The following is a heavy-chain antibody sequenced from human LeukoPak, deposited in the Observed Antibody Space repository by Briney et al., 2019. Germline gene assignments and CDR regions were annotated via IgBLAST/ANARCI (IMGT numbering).Heavy chain of an antibody. CDR3: ARDVPSITIFGVATGVGDWFDP. D-gene: IGHD3-3*01. CDR1: GGSISSSSYY. J-gene: IGHJ5*02. V-gene: IGHV4-39*07. Sequence: SETLSLTCTVSGGSISSSSYYWGWIRQPPGKGLEWIGSIDYSGSTYYDPSLKSRVTISVDTTKHQFSLKLSSVTAADTAVYYCARDVPSITIFGVATGVGDWFDPWGQGTLVTVSS. CDR2: IDYSGST.